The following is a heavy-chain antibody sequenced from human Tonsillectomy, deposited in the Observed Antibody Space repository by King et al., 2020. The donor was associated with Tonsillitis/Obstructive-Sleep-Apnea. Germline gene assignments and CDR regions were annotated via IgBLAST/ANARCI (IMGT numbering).Heavy chain of an antibody. Sequence: VQLVESGGGLVQPGGSLRLSCAASGFTFSSYSMNWVRQAPGKGLEWVSYISSSSRTIYYADSVKGRFTISRDNAKNSLYLQMNSLRDEDTAVYYCARDSFYFSSGSYYYYMDVWGKGTTVTVSS. CDR3: ARDSFYFSSGSYYYYMDV. CDR1: GFTFSSYS. J-gene: IGHJ6*03. CDR2: ISSSSRTI. V-gene: IGHV3-48*02. D-gene: IGHD3-10*01.